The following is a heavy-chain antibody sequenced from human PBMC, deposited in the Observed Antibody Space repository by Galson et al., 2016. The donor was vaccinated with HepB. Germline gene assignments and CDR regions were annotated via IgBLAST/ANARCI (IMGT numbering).Heavy chain of an antibody. Sequence: SLRLSCAASGFTFSVSSIHWVRQASRGGLEWVGRIRSKTDNYATTYAESVKGRFTISRDDSKNTAYLQMNSLRAEDTAVYYCTRGNVPPPGMDVWGQGTTVTVSS. CDR3: TRGNVPPPGMDV. V-gene: IGHV3-73*01. CDR2: IRSKTDNYAT. J-gene: IGHJ6*02. CDR1: GFTFSVSS. D-gene: IGHD3-10*02.